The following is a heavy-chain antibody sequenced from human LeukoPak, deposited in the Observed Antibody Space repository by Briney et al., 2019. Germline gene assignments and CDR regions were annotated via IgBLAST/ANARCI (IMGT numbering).Heavy chain of an antibody. J-gene: IGHJ4*02. CDR2: IYYTGIT. Sequence: SETLSLTCSVSGGSISSLYWSWIRQPPGKGLEWIGYIYYTGITNYNPSLKSRVTIFVDMSKNQFSLSLSSVTAADTALYYCARHRAYSSASPFDYWGQGTLVTVSS. CDR3: ARHRAYSSASPFDY. D-gene: IGHD6-6*01. V-gene: IGHV4-59*08. CDR1: GGSISSLY.